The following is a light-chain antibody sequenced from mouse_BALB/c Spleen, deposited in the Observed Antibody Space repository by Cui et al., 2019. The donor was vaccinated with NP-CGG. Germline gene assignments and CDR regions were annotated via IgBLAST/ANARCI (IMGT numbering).Light chain of an antibody. J-gene: IGLJ1*01. V-gene: IGLV1*01. CDR2: GTN. CDR1: TGAVTTSNY. CDR3: ALWYSNHWV. Sequence: QAVVTQASALTTSPGETVTLTCRSSTGAVTTSNYTNWFQEKPDHLFTGLIGGTNNRAPGVPARFSGSLIGDKAALTITGAQTEDEAIYFCALWYSNHWVFGGGTKLTVL.